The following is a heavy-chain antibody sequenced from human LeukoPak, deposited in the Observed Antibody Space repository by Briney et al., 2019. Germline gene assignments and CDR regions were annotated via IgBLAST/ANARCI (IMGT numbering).Heavy chain of an antibody. CDR1: GGSVRSSSYY. V-gene: IGHV4-39*01. CDR2: IYYTGTT. CDR3: ARRSNYQLVDFDI. D-gene: IGHD1-1*01. Sequence: SETLSLTCTVSGGSVRSSSYYWDWLRQPPGKGLEWIGSIYYTGTTYYNPSLKSRFTMSVNTSNNQFFLNLSSVTAADTAVYYCARRSNYQLVDFDIWGQGTMVTVSS. J-gene: IGHJ3*02.